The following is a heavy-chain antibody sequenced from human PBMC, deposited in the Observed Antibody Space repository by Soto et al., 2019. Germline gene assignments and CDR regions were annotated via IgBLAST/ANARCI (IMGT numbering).Heavy chain of an antibody. J-gene: IGHJ6*02. D-gene: IGHD6-25*01. CDR2: IIPNIGIA. CDR3: ARDSKVSSGSYGMDV. CDR1: GGTFSSYT. V-gene: IGHV1-69*04. Sequence: SVKVSCKASGGTFSSYTISWVRQAPGQGLEWMGRIIPNIGIANYAQKFQGRVTMTADKSTSTAYMELSRLRSDDTAVYYCARDSKVSSGSYGMDVWGQGTTVTVSS.